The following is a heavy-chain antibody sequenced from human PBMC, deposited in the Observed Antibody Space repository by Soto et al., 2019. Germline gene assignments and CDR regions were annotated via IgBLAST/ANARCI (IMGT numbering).Heavy chain of an antibody. CDR3: ARDYGFGEMFVP. V-gene: IGHV1-18*01. Sequence: QVQLVQSGAEVKKPGASVKVSCKASGYTFTSYGISWVRQAPGQGLEWMGWISAYNGNTNYAQKLPGRVTMTTDTSTSRAYMELRSLSSDDTAVYCCARDYGFGEMFVPWGQGTLVTVSS. J-gene: IGHJ5*02. CDR1: GYTFTSYG. CDR2: ISAYNGNT. D-gene: IGHD3-10*01.